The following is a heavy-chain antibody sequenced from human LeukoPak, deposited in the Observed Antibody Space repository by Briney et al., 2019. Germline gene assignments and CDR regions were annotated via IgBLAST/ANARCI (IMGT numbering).Heavy chain of an antibody. J-gene: IGHJ4*02. CDR1: GFTFSNAW. CDR2: IKSKTDGGTT. CDR3: TTDVRRTMVRGVIPDY. V-gene: IGHV3-15*01. D-gene: IGHD3-10*01. Sequence: GGSLRLSCAASGFTFSNAWMSGVRQAPGKGREGVGRIKSKTDGGTTDYAAPVKGRFTISRDDSKNTLYLQMNSLKTEDTAVYYCTTDVRRTMVRGVIPDYWGQGTLVTVSS.